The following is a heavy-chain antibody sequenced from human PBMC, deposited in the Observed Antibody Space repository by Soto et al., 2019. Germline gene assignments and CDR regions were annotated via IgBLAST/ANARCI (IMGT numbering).Heavy chain of an antibody. CDR1: GFTFSSYA. CDR3: AKPPYPYCSSTSCYEAVRLDGGLSNGMDV. CDR2: ISGSGGST. D-gene: IGHD2-2*01. V-gene: IGHV3-23*01. J-gene: IGHJ6*02. Sequence: GGSLRLSCAASGFTFSSYAMSWVRQAPGKGLEWVSAISGSGGSTYYADSVKGRFTISRDNSKNTLYLQMNSLRAEDTAVYYCAKPPYPYCSSTSCYEAVRLDGGLSNGMDVWGQGTTVTVSS.